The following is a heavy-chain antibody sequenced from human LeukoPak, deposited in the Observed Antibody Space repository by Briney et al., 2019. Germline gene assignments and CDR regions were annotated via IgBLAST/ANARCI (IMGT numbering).Heavy chain of an antibody. Sequence: GGSLRLSCAASGLTVSSNYMTWVRQAPGKGLEWAPVIYSGGNTYYADSAKGRFSISRDNTTTTVYLHMTNLRMDNTTAFYSARLVTGSWVINSGWFDPWGQGTLVTVSS. CDR3: ARLVTGSWVINSGWFDP. CDR2: IYSGGNT. V-gene: IGHV3-66*04. CDR1: GLTVSSNY. D-gene: IGHD2-21*01. J-gene: IGHJ5*02.